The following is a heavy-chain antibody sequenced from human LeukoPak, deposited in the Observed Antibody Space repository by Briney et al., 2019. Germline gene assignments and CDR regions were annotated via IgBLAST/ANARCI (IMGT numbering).Heavy chain of an antibody. CDR3: AKDGREQWLAYDAFDI. V-gene: IGHV3-23*01. CDR2: ISGSGGST. CDR1: GFTFSSYA. J-gene: IGHJ3*02. D-gene: IGHD6-19*01. Sequence: PGGSLRLSCAASGFTFSSYAMSWVRQAPGKGLEWVSAISGSGGSTYYADSVKGRFTISRDNSKNTLYLQMNSLRAEDTAVYYCAKDGREQWLAYDAFDIWGQGTMVTVSS.